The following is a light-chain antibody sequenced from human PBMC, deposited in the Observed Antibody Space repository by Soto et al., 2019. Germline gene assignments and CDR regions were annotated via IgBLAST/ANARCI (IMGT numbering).Light chain of an antibody. J-gene: IGLJ2*01. V-gene: IGLV6-57*04. CDR2: ENK. CDR3: QSFDADFVI. CDR1: SASIANNY. Sequence: NFILTQPDSVPEPLGKTVTIFSTRGSASIANNYVQWYQQRPGSAPTTVIYENKLRPSGGPGRFSGSTDGSSNSASLTISGLQAEDEADYYCQSFDADFVIFGGGTKLTVL.